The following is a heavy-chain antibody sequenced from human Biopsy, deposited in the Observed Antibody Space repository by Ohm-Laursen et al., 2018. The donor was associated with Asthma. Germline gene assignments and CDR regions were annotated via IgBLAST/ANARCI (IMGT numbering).Heavy chain of an antibody. CDR3: ARRGITGTTLDY. J-gene: IGHJ4*02. CDR2: ISYTGSA. Sequence: SETLSLTCTVSGGSMSSSSYYWGWIRQPPGKGLEWMGSISYTGSAYHNPSLKSRVTISVDTSKNHFSLKLSSVTAADTAVYYCARRGITGTTLDYWGQGTLVTVSS. V-gene: IGHV4-39*02. D-gene: IGHD1-7*01. CDR1: GGSMSSSSYY.